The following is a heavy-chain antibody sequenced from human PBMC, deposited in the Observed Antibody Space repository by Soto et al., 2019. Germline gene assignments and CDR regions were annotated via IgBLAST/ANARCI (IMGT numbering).Heavy chain of an antibody. J-gene: IGHJ4*02. D-gene: IGHD3-22*01. V-gene: IGHV3-7*02. CDR2: IKPDGSEK. CDR1: GFTFSSYW. Sequence: GGSLRLSCAASGFTFSSYWMSWVRQAPGKGLEWVANIKPDGSEKWYVDSVKGRFTISRDNAKNSLYLQMSGLRAEDTAVYYCAKAPTYYYDSSGYHFDYWGQGA. CDR3: AKAPTYYYDSSGYHFDY.